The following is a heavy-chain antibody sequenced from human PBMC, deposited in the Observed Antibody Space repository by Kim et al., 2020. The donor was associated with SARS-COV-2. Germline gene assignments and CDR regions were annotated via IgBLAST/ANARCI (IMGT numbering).Heavy chain of an antibody. D-gene: IGHD3-3*01. CDR2: EK. CDR3: ASHMYYAFDF. J-gene: IGHJ4*02. Sequence: EKDYVDSVKGRFSISRDNVGNTVFLQMDSVIVEDTAVYYCASHMYYAFDFWGRGALVTVSS. V-gene: IGHV3-7*01.